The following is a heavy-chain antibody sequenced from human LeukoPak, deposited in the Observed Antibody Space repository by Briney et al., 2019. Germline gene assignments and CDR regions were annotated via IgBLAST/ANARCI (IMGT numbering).Heavy chain of an antibody. CDR1: GGSISSGGYY. Sequence: TSQTLSLTCTVSGGSISSGGYYWSWIRQHPGKGLEWIGYIYYSGSTYYNPSLKSRVTISVDTSKNQFSQKLSSVTAADTAVYYCARDRVEMATIDYYYGMDVWGQGTTVTVSS. V-gene: IGHV4-31*03. CDR2: IYYSGST. CDR3: ARDRVEMATIDYYYGMDV. J-gene: IGHJ6*02. D-gene: IGHD5-24*01.